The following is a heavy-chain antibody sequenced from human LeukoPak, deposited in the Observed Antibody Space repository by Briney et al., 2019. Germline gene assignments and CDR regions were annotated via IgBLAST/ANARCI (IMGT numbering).Heavy chain of an antibody. CDR2: IYYSEST. Sequence: SETLSLTCTVSGGSITSSSYYWGWIRQPPGKGLEWIGTIYYSESTYYNPSLKSRVTISVDTSKNQFSLKLSSVTAADTAVYYCARSGNYYDSSGCYYDHWGQGTLVTVSS. J-gene: IGHJ4*02. D-gene: IGHD3-22*01. V-gene: IGHV4-39*01. CDR3: ARSGNYYDSSGCYYDH. CDR1: GGSITSSSYY.